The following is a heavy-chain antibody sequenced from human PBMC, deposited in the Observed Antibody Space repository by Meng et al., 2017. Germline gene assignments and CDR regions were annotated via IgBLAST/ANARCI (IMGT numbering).Heavy chain of an antibody. Sequence: EVQLVESGGGLVQPGGSLRSSCAAAGFTFNNYWMHWVRQVPGKGLVWVSRISGDGSITNYADSVKGRFTISRDNAKNTLYLQMNSLRPEDTAVYYCLDEAPRSDYWGQGSLVTVSS. V-gene: IGHV3-74*01. CDR3: LDEAPRSDY. CDR2: ISGDGSIT. D-gene: IGHD1-1*01. J-gene: IGHJ4*02. CDR1: GFTFNNYW.